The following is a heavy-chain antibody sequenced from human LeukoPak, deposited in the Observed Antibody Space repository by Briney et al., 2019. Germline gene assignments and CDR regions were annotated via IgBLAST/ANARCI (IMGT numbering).Heavy chain of an antibody. V-gene: IGHV3-30*04. J-gene: IGHJ4*02. Sequence: GGSLRLSCAASGFTFSSYAMRWVRQAPGKGLEWVAVISYDGSNKYYADSVKGRFTISRDNAKNSLYLQMSSLRAEDTAVYYCATLRPRQQLVVDHWGQGTLVTVSS. CDR1: GFTFSSYA. CDR2: ISYDGSNK. D-gene: IGHD6-13*01. CDR3: ATLRPRQQLVVDH.